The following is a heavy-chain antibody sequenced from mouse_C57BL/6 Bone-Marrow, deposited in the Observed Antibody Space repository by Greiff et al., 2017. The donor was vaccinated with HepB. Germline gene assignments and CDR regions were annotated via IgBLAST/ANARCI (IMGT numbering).Heavy chain of an antibody. J-gene: IGHJ3*01. Sequence: QVQLQQSGAELARPGASVKLSCKASGYTFTSYGISWVKQRTGQGLEWIGEIYPRSGNTYYNEKFKGKATLTAEKSSSTAYMELRSLTSEDSAVYFCARDPCTVVAEGFAYWGQGTLVTVSA. D-gene: IGHD1-1*01. CDR3: ARDPCTVVAEGFAY. V-gene: IGHV1-81*01. CDR2: IYPRSGNT. CDR1: GYTFTSYG.